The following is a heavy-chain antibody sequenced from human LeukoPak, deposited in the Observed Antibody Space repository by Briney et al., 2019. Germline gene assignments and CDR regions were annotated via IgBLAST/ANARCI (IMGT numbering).Heavy chain of an antibody. CDR3: ATYCSSTSCYHWFDP. Sequence: ASVKVSCKASGYTFTGYYMHWVRQAPGQGLEWMGWINPNSGGTNYAQKFQGRVTMTRDTSISTAYMELSRLRSDDTAVYYCATYCSSTSCYHWFDPWGQGTPVTVSS. CDR1: GYTFTGYY. CDR2: INPNSGGT. D-gene: IGHD2-2*01. V-gene: IGHV1-2*02. J-gene: IGHJ5*02.